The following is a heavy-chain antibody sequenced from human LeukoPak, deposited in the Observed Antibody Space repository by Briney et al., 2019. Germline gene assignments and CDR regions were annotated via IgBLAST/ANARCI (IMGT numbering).Heavy chain of an antibody. V-gene: IGHV1-8*01. Sequence: GASVKVSCKASGYTFSTYDIHWVRQATGQGLEWMGWMNPISGNTGYAQKFQGRVTMTRNTSISTAYMELSSLRSEDTAVYYCVRLDCTSISCYLNYWGQGALVIVSS. J-gene: IGHJ4*02. CDR1: GYTFSTYD. CDR2: MNPISGNT. CDR3: VRLDCTSISCYLNY. D-gene: IGHD2-2*01.